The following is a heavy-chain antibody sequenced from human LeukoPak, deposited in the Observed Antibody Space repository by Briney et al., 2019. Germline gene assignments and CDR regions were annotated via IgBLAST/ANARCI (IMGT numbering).Heavy chain of an antibody. V-gene: IGHV3-74*01. CDR1: GFTFSSYC. CDR2: INSDGSST. J-gene: IGHJ4*02. Sequence: GGSLRLSCAASGFTFSSYCMHWVRQAPGKGLVWVSRINSDGSSTSYADSVKGRFTISRDNAKNTLYLQMNSLRAEDTAVYYCARVGGRLYYFDYWGQGTLVTVSS. D-gene: IGHD2-15*01. CDR3: ARVGGRLYYFDY.